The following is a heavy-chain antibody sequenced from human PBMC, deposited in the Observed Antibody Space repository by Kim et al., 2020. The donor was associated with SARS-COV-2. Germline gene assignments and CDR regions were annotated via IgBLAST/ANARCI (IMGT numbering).Heavy chain of an antibody. Sequence: YYADSVKGRFTISRDNAKNSLYLQMNSLRAEDTAVYYCARDEGHSSSFVYWGQGTLVTVSS. D-gene: IGHD6-6*01. J-gene: IGHJ4*02. CDR3: ARDEGHSSSFVY. V-gene: IGHV3-21*01.